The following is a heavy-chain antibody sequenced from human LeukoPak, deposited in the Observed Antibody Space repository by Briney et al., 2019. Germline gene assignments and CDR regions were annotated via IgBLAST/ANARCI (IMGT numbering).Heavy chain of an antibody. Sequence: GRSLRLSCAASGFNFRNYDMHWVRQAPGKGLEWVASIRSDANNKYYADSVKGRFTISRDNAKNTLFLQMNSLRAEDTAVYYCARDLWGTSGYRFDYWGQGTLVTVSS. CDR2: IRSDANNK. J-gene: IGHJ4*02. V-gene: IGHV3-33*01. CDR3: ARDLWGTSGYRFDY. D-gene: IGHD3-22*01. CDR1: GFNFRNYD.